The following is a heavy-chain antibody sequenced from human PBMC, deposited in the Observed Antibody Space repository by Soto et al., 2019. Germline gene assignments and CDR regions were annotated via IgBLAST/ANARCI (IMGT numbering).Heavy chain of an antibody. CDR1: GYIFTGYF. D-gene: IGHD4-17*01. J-gene: IGHJ4*03. Sequence: QVRLVQSGAEVKKAGASVKVSCKTSGYIFTGYFIHWVRQTPGQGLQWMGRITPNSGDTNYGQTFQGRVTFTTDTSTSTAYMELSGLRSDXXXXXXXXXWGYGSNSLEFWGQGTL. CDR3: XXWGYGSNSLEF. CDR2: ITPNSGDT. V-gene: IGHV1-2*05.